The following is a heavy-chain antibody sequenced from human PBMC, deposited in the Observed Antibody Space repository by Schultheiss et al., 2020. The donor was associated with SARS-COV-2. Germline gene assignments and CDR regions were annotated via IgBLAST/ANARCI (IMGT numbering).Heavy chain of an antibody. CDR1: GYTFTSYG. D-gene: IGHD3-16*01. J-gene: IGHJ6*02. V-gene: IGHV1-46*01. Sequence: ASVKVSCKASGYTFTSYGISWVRQAPGQGLEWMGIINPSGGSTSYAQKFQGRVTITRDTSISTAYMELSRLTSDGTAVYYCASWARGTGGGKYYYYGMDVWGQGTTVTVSS. CDR3: ASWARGTGGGKYYYYGMDV. CDR2: INPSGGST.